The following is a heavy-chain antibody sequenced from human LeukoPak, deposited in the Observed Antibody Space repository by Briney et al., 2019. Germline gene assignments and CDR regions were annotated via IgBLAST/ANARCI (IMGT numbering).Heavy chain of an antibody. V-gene: IGHV1-69*13. CDR1: GGTFSSYA. J-gene: IGHJ3*02. D-gene: IGHD2-2*01. CDR3: ASIPFQPRYCSSTSCYDAFDI. Sequence: SVKVSCKASGGTFSSYAISWVRQAPGQGLEWMGGIIPIFGTANYAQKFQGRVTITADESTSTAYMELSSLRSEDTAVYYCASIPFQPRYCSSTSCYDAFDIWGQGTMVTVSS. CDR2: IIPIFGTA.